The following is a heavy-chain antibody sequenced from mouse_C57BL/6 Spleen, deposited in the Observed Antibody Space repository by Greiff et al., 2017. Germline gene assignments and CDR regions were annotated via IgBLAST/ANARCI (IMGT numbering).Heavy chain of an antibody. CDR3: ARGEYSDYVGDY. CDR1: GFNIKDYY. Sequence: VQLQQSGAELVKPGASVKLSCTASGFNIKDYYMHWVKQRPEQGLEWIGRIDPEDGETKYAPKFPGKATITADTSSNTAYLQLSSLTSEDTAVYYCARGEYSDYVGDYWGQGTSVTVSS. J-gene: IGHJ4*01. D-gene: IGHD2-13*01. CDR2: IDPEDGET. V-gene: IGHV14-2*01.